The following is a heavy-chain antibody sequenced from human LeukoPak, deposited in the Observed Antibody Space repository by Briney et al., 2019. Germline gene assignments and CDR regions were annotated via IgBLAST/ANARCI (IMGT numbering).Heavy chain of an antibody. CDR2: ITDSGGSA. V-gene: IGHV3-23*01. D-gene: IGHD2-2*01. CDR3: AKGGPGQASGLDV. Sequence: GGSLRLSCAASGFIFSNYAMTWVRQAPGKGLEYISSITDSGGSAYYADSVKGRFTLSRDNSRDTLYLHLNSLRAEDTALYYCAKGGPGQASGLDVWSQGTTVIVSS. CDR1: GFIFSNYA. J-gene: IGHJ6*02.